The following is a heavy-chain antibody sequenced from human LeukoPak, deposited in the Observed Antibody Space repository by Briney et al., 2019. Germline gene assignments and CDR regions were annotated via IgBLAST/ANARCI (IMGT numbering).Heavy chain of an antibody. CDR3: ARITYDFGSGYSGTRFAP. D-gene: IGHD3-3*01. CDR1: GSTFSSYW. V-gene: IGHV3-74*01. J-gene: IGHJ5*02. Sequence: PGGSLRLSCAGSGSTFSSYWLHWVRQAQGKGLVWVSCINSDGSSTSYADSVRGRFTISRDNAHNTLYLQMNSLRAEDTAVYYCARITYDFGSGYSGTRFAPGDQGTLVTVSA. CDR2: INSDGSST.